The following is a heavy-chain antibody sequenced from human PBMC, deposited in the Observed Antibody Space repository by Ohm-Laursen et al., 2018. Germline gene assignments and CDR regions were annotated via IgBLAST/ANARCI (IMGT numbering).Heavy chain of an antibody. J-gene: IGHJ4*02. CDR2: ISPSGDST. V-gene: IGHV3-23*01. Sequence: SLRLSCAASGFIVNSNHMSWVRQAPGKGLEWVSGISPSGDSTYNADSVKGRFTISRANSKNTLYLRMNSLRAEDTAVYYCAKRWVEMDYWGQGTLVTVSS. D-gene: IGHD4-23*01. CDR3: AKRWVEMDY. CDR1: GFIVNSNH.